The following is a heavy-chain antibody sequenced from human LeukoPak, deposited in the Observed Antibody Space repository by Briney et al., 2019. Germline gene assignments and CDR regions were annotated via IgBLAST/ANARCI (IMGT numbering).Heavy chain of an antibody. CDR3: ARDLDQYSGRFGGFGHDF. Sequence: ASVKVSCKASGYTFSNYGINWVRQAPGQGLEWMGWISAYNGNTNYAQKFQGRVTMTTDTSTSTAYMDLRSLRSDDTAVYYCARDLDQYSGRFGGFGHDFWGQGTLVTVSS. CDR2: ISAYNGNT. V-gene: IGHV1-18*01. D-gene: IGHD1-26*01. J-gene: IGHJ4*02. CDR1: GYTFSNYG.